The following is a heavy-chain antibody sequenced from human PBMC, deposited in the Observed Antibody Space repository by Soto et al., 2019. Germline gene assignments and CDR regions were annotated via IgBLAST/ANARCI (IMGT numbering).Heavy chain of an antibody. Sequence: QVQLQESGPGLVKPSQTLSLTCTVSGGSISSGGYYWSWIRQHTGKGLEWIGYIYYSGSTYYTLSLKSRFTLSVDTSKTHFSLKLSSVTAADTAVDYCARTPRSWGQGTLVTVSS. V-gene: IGHV4-31*03. CDR3: ARTPRS. CDR2: IYYSGST. D-gene: IGHD2-15*01. CDR1: GGSISSGGYY. J-gene: IGHJ5*02.